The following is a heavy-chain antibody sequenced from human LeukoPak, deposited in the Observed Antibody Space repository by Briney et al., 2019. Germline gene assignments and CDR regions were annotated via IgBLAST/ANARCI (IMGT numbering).Heavy chain of an antibody. CDR3: AKFRSSWASYYFDY. Sequence: GGSLRLSCAASGFTFSSYAMHWVRQAPGKGLEWVAVISYDGSNKYYADSVKGRFTISRDNSKNTLYLQMNSLRAEDTAVYYCAKFRSSWASYYFDYWGQGTLVTVSS. CDR2: ISYDGSNK. J-gene: IGHJ4*02. D-gene: IGHD6-13*01. V-gene: IGHV3-30*07. CDR1: GFTFSSYA.